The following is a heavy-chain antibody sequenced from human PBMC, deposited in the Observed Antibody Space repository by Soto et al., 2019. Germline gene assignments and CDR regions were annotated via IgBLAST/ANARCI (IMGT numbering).Heavy chain of an antibody. CDR1: GITFSTYA. V-gene: IGHV1-3*04. Sequence: EASVKVSCKASGITFSTYAIHWVRQAPGQSLEWMGWINTGNGNTRHSQNFKGRVTLTRDTSASTAYMDLSSLRSEDTSIYYCARAISGYVTWGQGTLVTVSS. J-gene: IGHJ5*02. CDR2: INTGNGNT. D-gene: IGHD5-12*01. CDR3: ARAISGYVT.